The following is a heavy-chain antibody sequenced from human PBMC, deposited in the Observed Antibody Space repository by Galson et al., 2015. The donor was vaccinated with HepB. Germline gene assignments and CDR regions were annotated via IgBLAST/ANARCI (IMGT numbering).Heavy chain of an antibody. V-gene: IGHV3-21*01. D-gene: IGHD6-6*01. Sequence: SLRLSCAASGFTFSSYSMNWVRQAPGKGLEWVSSISSSSSYIYYADSVKGRFTISRDNAKNSLYLQMNSLRAEDTAVYYCARGGRGIAARGEEVYWGQGTLVTVSS. CDR1: GFTFSSYS. CDR3: ARGGRGIAARGEEVY. J-gene: IGHJ4*02. CDR2: ISSSSSYI.